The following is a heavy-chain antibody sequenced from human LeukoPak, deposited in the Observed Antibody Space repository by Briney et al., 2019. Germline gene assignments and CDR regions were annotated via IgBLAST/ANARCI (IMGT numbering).Heavy chain of an antibody. Sequence: SETLSLTSAVYSGSFSGYYWSWIRQPPGKGLEWIGEINHSGSTKYNPSLKSRVTISVDTSKNQFSLKLTSVTAADTAVYYCARGRDYDILTRFSNYFDYWGQGTLVTVSS. CDR3: ARGRDYDILTRFSNYFDY. D-gene: IGHD3-9*01. V-gene: IGHV4-34*01. CDR1: SGSFSGYY. CDR2: INHSGST. J-gene: IGHJ4*02.